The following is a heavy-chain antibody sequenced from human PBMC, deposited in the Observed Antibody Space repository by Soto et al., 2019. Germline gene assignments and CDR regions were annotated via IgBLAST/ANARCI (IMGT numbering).Heavy chain of an antibody. CDR2: IKQDGSEK. V-gene: IGHV3-7*01. J-gene: IGHJ4*02. D-gene: IGHD6-19*01. Sequence: EVQLVESGGGLVQPGGSLRLSCAASGFTFSSYWMSWVRQAPGKWLEWVANIKQDGSEKYYVDSVKGRFTISRDNAKNSRYLQMNSLRAEDTAVYYCARDRYSSGWYVFDYWGQGTMVTVSS. CDR3: ARDRYSSGWYVFDY. CDR1: GFTFSSYW.